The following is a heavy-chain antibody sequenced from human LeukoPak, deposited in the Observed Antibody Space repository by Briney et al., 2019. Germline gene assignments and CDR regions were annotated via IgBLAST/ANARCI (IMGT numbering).Heavy chain of an antibody. CDR3: ARDSRWAAAGHKDY. CDR1: GYTFTSYG. CDR2: ISAYNGNT. D-gene: IGHD6-13*01. J-gene: IGHJ4*02. Sequence: ASVKVSCKASGYTFTSYGISWVRQAPGQGLEWMGWISAYNGNTNYAQKLQGRVTMTTDTSTSTAYVELRSLRSDDTAVYYCARDSRWAAAGHKDYWGQGTLVTVSS. V-gene: IGHV1-18*01.